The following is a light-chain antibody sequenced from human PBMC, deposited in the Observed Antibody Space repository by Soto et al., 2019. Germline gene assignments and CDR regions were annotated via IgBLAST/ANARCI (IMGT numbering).Light chain of an antibody. V-gene: IGKV1-39*01. J-gene: IGKJ1*01. CDR2: GAS. Sequence: DIQMTQSPSSLSASVGDRFTITRRASQSISRYLNWYQQKPGKAPKLLIYGASSLQSGAPSRFSGSASGTDFTLTISSLQPEDFATYYCQQSYTSTFGQGTKVDIK. CDR3: QQSYTST. CDR1: QSISRY.